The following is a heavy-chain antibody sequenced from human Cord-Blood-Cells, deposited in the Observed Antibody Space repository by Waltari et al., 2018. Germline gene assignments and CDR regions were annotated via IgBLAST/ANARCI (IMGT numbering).Heavy chain of an antibody. V-gene: IGHV1-8*03. CDR2: MNPNSGNT. D-gene: IGHD6-13*01. Sequence: QVQQLQSGPEVKTPGAAVKDYRKASGYTVTSYDSTWGRERTGQGLEWMGWMNPNSGNTGYAQKFQGRVTITRNTSISTAYMELSSLRSEDTAVYYCARGRQQLAKGDFDYWGQGTLVTVSS. J-gene: IGHJ4*02. CDR3: ARGRQQLAKGDFDY. CDR1: GYTVTSYD.